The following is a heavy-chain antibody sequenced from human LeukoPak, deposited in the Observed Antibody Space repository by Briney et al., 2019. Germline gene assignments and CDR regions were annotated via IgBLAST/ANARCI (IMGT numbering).Heavy chain of an antibody. CDR2: IYYSGNT. CDR1: GGSISSYY. D-gene: IGHD4-17*01. Sequence: PSETLSLTCTVSGGSISSYYWSWIRQPPGKGLEWIGYIYYSGNTNYNPSLKSRVTISVDTSKNQFSLKLSSVTAADTAVYYCARGRHDYAYGMDVWGQGTTVTVSS. CDR3: ARGRHDYAYGMDV. J-gene: IGHJ6*02. V-gene: IGHV4-59*01.